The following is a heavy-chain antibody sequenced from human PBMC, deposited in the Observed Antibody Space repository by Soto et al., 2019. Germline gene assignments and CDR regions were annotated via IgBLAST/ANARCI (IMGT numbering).Heavy chain of an antibody. CDR2: IWYDGSNK. CDR1: GFTFSSYG. D-gene: IGHD5-18*01. Sequence: QVQLVESGGGVVQPGRSLRLSCAASGFTFSSYGMHWVRQAPGKGLEWVAVIWYDGSNKYYADSVKGRFTISRDNSKNTLYLQMNSLRAEDTAVYYCARAGDTAMEEGPFDYWGQGTLLTVSS. CDR3: ARAGDTAMEEGPFDY. V-gene: IGHV3-33*01. J-gene: IGHJ4*02.